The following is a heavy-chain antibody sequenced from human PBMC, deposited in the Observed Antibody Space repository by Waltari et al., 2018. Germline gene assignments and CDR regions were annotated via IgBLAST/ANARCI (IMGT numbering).Heavy chain of an antibody. V-gene: IGHV3-30*02. CDR1: DGSVSTTN. D-gene: IGHD4-4*01. CDR3: AKDHGTVTPYYMDV. CDR2: IWYDGSNK. J-gene: IGHJ6*03. Sequence: QVRLQESGPGLVKPSGTLSLTCTVSDGSVSTTNWWSWVRQAPGKGLEWVAVIWYDGSNKSYADSVKGRFTISSDNSKNTLYLQMNSLRAEDTAMYYCAKDHGTVTPYYMDVWGKGTTVTVSS.